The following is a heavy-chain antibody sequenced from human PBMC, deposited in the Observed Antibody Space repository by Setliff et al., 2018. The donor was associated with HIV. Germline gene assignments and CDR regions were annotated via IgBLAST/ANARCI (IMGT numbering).Heavy chain of an antibody. CDR1: GASISSYY. J-gene: IGHJ5*01. CDR2: IYHFGNT. V-gene: IGHV4-59*01. CDR3: ARRGVPQQIDLDS. D-gene: IGHD3-10*01. Sequence: SETLSLTCTVSGASISSYYWTWIRQPPGKGLEYIGYIYHFGNTNYNPSLKSRVTMSVDTSRNRVSLKLSSVTAADTAVYYCARRGVPQQIDLDSWGHGTLVTVSS.